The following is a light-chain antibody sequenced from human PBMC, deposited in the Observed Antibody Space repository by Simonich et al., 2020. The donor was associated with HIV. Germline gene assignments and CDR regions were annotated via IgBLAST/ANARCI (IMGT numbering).Light chain of an antibody. V-gene: IGKV1-5*03. CDR3: QQYNSYSLT. CDR2: KAS. Sequence: DIQMTQSPSTLSASVGDRVTITCRASQSISSWVARYQQNPGKAPKLLIYKASSLESGVPARFSGSGYGTEFTLTISSLQPDDFATYYCQQYNSYSLTFGQGTKVEIK. J-gene: IGKJ1*01. CDR1: QSISSW.